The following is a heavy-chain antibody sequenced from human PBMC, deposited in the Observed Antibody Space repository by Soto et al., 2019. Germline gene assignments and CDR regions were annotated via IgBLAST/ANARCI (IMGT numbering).Heavy chain of an antibody. CDR2: MNPNSGNT. J-gene: IGHJ5*02. D-gene: IGHD4-17*01. V-gene: IGHV1-8*01. CDR3: ARGIKYGAYSRWFDP. Sequence: ASVKVSCKASGYTFTSYDINWVRQATGQGLEYLGWMNPNSGNTGYVQKIQGRVTMTRDTSISTAYMELSSLRSEDSAVYFCARGIKYGAYSRWFDPWG. CDR1: GYTFTSYD.